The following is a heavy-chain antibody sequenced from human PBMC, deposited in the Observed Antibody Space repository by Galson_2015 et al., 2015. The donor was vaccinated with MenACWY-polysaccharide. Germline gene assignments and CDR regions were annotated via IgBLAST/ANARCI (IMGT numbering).Heavy chain of an antibody. CDR3: VRGYSGGGDY. CDR1: GFPFSIYP. D-gene: IGHD2-15*01. J-gene: IGHJ4*02. V-gene: IGHV3-23*01. CDR2: VSGSGYRT. Sequence: SLRLSCAASGFPFSIYPMDWVRQTPGKGLESISSVSGSGYRTYYADSVRGRFTISRDNAKSTLYLQMSSLRAEDTAIYYCVRGYSGGGDYWGQGTLVTVSS.